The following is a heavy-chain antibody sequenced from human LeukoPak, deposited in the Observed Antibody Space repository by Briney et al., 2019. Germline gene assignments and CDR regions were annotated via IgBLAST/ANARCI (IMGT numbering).Heavy chain of an antibody. D-gene: IGHD4-23*01. V-gene: IGHV4-38-2*02. CDR1: GGSISSYY. J-gene: IGHJ4*02. CDR2: IYHSGST. Sequence: SETLSLTCTVSGGSISSYYWGWIRQPPGKGLEWIGSIYHSGSTYYNPSLKSRVTISVDTSKNQFSLKLSSVTAADTAVYYCARHGSLYGSNYFDYWGQGTLVTVSS. CDR3: ARHGSLYGSNYFDY.